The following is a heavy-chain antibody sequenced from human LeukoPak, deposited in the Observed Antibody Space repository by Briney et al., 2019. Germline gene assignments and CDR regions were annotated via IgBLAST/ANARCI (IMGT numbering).Heavy chain of an antibody. CDR2: INPNSGGT. Sequence: ASVKVSCKASGYTFTGYYMQWVRQAPGQGLEWMGWINPNSGGTNYAQKFQGRVTMTRDTSISTAYMELSRLRSDDTAVYYCARDRAVVPAAIVPYNWFDPWGQGTLVTVSS. CDR3: ARDRAVVPAAIVPYNWFDP. J-gene: IGHJ5*02. D-gene: IGHD2-2*02. CDR1: GYTFTGYY. V-gene: IGHV1-2*02.